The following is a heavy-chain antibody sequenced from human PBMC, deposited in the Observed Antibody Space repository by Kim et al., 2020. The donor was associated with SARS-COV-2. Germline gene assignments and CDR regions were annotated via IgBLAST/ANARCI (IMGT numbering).Heavy chain of an antibody. J-gene: IGHJ3*02. CDR1: GFTFSSYA. CDR2: ISGSGGST. Sequence: GGSLRLSCAASGFTFSSYAMSWVRQAPGKGLEWVSAISGSGGSTYYADSVKGRFTISRDNSKNTLYLQMNSLRAEDTAVYYCAKDVKTYYYDTGAFDIWGQGTMVTVSS. D-gene: IGHD3-22*01. CDR3: AKDVKTYYYDTGAFDI. V-gene: IGHV3-23*01.